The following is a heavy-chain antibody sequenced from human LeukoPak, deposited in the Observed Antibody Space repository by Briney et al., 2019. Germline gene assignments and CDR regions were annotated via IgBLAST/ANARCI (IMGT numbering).Heavy chain of an antibody. CDR1: GFTFSSYA. J-gene: IGHJ4*02. CDR2: ISGSGGST. V-gene: IGHV3-23*01. Sequence: GGSLRLSCAASGFTFSSYAVSWVRQAPGKGLEWVSSISGSGGSTYSADSVKGRFTISRDNSKNTLYLQMNSLRAEDTALYYCAKDRSCTDDICHGDFDYWGQGTLVTVSP. CDR3: AKDRSCTDDICHGDFDY. D-gene: IGHD2-8*01.